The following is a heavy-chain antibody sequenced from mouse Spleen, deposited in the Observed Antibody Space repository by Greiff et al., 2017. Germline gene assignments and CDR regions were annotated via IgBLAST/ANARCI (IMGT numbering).Heavy chain of an antibody. J-gene: IGHJ4*01. CDR1: GFTFSSYA. V-gene: IGHV5-9-1*01. CDR3: ARRGYGSSYDAMDY. Sequence: EVKLVESGGGLVKPGGSLKLSCAASGFTFSSYAMSWVRQTPEKRLEWVATISSGGSYTYYPDSVKGRFTISRDNAKNTLYLQMSSLRSEDTAMYYCARRGYGSSYDAMDYWGQGTSVTVSS. CDR2: ISSGGSYT. D-gene: IGHD1-1*01.